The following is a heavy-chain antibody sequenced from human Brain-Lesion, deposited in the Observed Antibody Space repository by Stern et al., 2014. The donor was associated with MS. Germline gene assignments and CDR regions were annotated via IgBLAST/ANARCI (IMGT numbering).Heavy chain of an antibody. V-gene: IGHV4-31*03. J-gene: IGHJ4*02. CDR3: ARVTEFLRFFYPDY. D-gene: IGHD3-3*01. CDR2: ISYSGNT. Sequence: VQLVESGPGLVKPSPTLSLTCTVSGGAVSSGDRYWGWIRQHPEKGLEWIGYISYSGNTYYNPSLESRVTISMDRSKNQFSLKLRSVTAADTAVYYCARVTEFLRFFYPDYWGQGIRVTVSS. CDR1: GGAVSSGDRY.